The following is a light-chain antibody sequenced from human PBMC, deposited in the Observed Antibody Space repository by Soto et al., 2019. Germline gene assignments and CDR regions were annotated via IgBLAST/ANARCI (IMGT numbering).Light chain of an antibody. CDR1: SSDVGGYNV. Sequence: QSALTQPPSASGSPGQSVTISCTGTSSDVGGYNVVSWYQQHPGKAPKLLIFKVSQRPSVVPDRFSGYNSANTASLTVSGLHADDDADYYCSSYAGSCCKVFESGTKLTVL. CDR2: KVS. V-gene: IGLV2-8*01. J-gene: IGLJ1*01. CDR3: SSYAGSCCKV.